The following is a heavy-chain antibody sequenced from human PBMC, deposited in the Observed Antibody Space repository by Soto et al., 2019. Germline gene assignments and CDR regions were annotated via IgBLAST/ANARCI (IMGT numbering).Heavy chain of an antibody. D-gene: IGHD2-15*01. Sequence: SVKVSCKASGGTFNNYAFHWMRQAPGQGLEWMGGIIPIFGTADHAQRFQGRVTFTADESTRTAYMELSSLRSEDTAVYYCAILLAGPNNWFDPWGPGTMVTVSS. CDR1: GGTFNNYA. J-gene: IGHJ5*02. CDR3: AILLAGPNNWFDP. V-gene: IGHV1-69*13. CDR2: IIPIFGTA.